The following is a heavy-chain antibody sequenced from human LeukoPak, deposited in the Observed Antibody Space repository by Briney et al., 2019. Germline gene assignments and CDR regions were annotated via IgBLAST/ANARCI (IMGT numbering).Heavy chain of an antibody. V-gene: IGHV3-23*01. D-gene: IGHD3-22*01. J-gene: IGHJ4*02. CDR1: GLPFSSYA. CDR2: ISGSGGST. Sequence: PGGSLRLSCAASGLPFSSYAMSWVRQAPGKGLEWVSAISGSGGSTYYADPVKGRFTISRDNSKNTLYLQMNSLRAEDTAVYYCAKDLAITMIVVGLFDYWGQGTLVTVSS. CDR3: AKDLAITMIVVGLFDY.